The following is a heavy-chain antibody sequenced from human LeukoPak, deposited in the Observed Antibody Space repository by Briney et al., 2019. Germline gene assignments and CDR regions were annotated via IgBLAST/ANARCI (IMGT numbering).Heavy chain of an antibody. CDR3: ARGGATIVVVPAGTDY. CDR1: GGTFSSYA. Sequence: ASVKVSCEASGGTFSSYAISWVRQAPGQGLEWMGWINPNSGGTNYAQKFQGWVTMTRDTSISTAYMELSRLRSDDTAVYYCARGGATIVVVPAGTDYWGQGTLVTVSS. J-gene: IGHJ4*02. V-gene: IGHV1-2*04. D-gene: IGHD2-2*01. CDR2: INPNSGGT.